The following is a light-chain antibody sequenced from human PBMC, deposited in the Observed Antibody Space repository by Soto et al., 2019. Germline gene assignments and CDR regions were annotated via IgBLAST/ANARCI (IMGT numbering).Light chain of an antibody. V-gene: IGLV2-14*03. CDR3: SSYRASSTTHYV. Sequence: QSALTQPASLSGSPGQSITISCTGTSSDVGGHNCVSWYQQHPGKAPKLMIYDVSNRPSGVSNRFSGSKSGNTASLTISGLQAEDEADYYCSSYRASSTTHYVFGTGTKPTVL. J-gene: IGLJ1*01. CDR1: SSDVGGHNC. CDR2: DVS.